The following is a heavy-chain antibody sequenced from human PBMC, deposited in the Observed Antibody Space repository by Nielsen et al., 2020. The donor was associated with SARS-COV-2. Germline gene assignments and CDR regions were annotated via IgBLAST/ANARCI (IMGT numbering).Heavy chain of an antibody. CDR3: ARRHMIPFGAGTYHFDF. V-gene: IGHV5-51*01. J-gene: IGHJ4*02. CDR2: IYPGDSDS. CDR1: GYNFPTQW. Sequence: ESLKISCKGSGYNFPTQWIGWVRQMPGKGLELMGIIYPGDSDSRYSPSFQGQVTMSVDKSLRTAYLQWRTLKASDTAMYYCARRHMIPFGAGTYHFDFWGQGTLVTVSS. D-gene: IGHD3-16*01.